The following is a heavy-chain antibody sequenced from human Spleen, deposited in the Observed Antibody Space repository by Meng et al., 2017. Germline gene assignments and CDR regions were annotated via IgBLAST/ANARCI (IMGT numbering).Heavy chain of an antibody. CDR3: ARSGYYYDSSGYYDY. CDR1: GFTFSNYA. V-gene: IGHV3-23*01. CDR2: ISGSGGST. J-gene: IGHJ4*02. D-gene: IGHD3-22*01. Sequence: GGSLRLSCAASGFTFSNYAMSWVRQAPGKGLEWVSSISGSGGSTYYADSVKGCFTISRDNSKNTLYLQMNSLRAEDTAVYYCARSGYYYDSSGYYDYWGQGTLVTVSS.